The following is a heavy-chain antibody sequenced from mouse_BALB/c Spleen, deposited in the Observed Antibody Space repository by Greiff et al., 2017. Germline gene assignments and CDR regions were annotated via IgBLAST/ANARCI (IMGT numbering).Heavy chain of an antibody. CDR2: ISSGGSYT. V-gene: IGHV5-9-3*01. CDR3: ARRGYDGAMDY. D-gene: IGHD2-2*01. J-gene: IGHJ4*01. Sequence: EVQRVESGGGLVKPGGSLKLSCAASGFTFSSYAMSWVRQTPEKRLEWVATISSGGSYTYYPDSVKGRFTISRDNAKNTLYLQMSSLRSEDTAMYYCARRGYDGAMDYWGQGTSVTVSS. CDR1: GFTFSSYA.